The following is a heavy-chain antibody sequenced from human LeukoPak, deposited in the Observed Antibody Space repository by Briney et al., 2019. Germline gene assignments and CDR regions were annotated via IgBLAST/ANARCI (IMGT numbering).Heavy chain of an antibody. V-gene: IGHV3-48*01. CDR3: AREASYSSSWATFDN. J-gene: IGHJ4*02. D-gene: IGHD6-13*01. Sequence: GGSLRLSCVASGFGLSGSGMTWVRQAPGKGLEWISYISVSGGIIYYADSVRGRFTISRDNAKNSLFLQMNSLTVEDTAVYYCAREASYSSSWATFDNWGQGTLATV. CDR1: GFGLSGSG. CDR2: ISVSGGII.